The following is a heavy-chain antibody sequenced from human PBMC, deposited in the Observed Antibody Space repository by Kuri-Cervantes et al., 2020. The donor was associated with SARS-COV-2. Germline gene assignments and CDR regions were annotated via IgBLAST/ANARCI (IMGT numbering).Heavy chain of an antibody. V-gene: IGHV3-33*01. J-gene: IGHJ4*02. Sequence: GESLKISCAASGLSFSSYGMHWVRQAPGKGLEWVAPICYDGSYKYCADSVKGRFTISRDNSKNTLYLQMNGLRDEDTAVYYCARAAVGYGPSDYWGQGTLVTVSS. CDR3: ARAAVGYGPSDY. CDR2: ICYDGSYK. CDR1: GLSFSSYG. D-gene: IGHD5-12*01.